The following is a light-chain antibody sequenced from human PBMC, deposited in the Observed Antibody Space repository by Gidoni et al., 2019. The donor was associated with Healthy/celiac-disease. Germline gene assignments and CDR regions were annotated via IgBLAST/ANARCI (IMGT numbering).Light chain of an antibody. CDR3: QQSYSTLRT. V-gene: IGKV1-39*01. J-gene: IGKJ2*01. CDR1: QSISSY. Sequence: DIQMTQSPSSLSASVGDRVTITCRASQSISSYLNWYQQKPGKAPKLLIYAASSLQSGVPSRFSGSGSGTDSTLTISSLQPEDFATYYCQQSYSTLRTFXXXTKLEIK. CDR2: AAS.